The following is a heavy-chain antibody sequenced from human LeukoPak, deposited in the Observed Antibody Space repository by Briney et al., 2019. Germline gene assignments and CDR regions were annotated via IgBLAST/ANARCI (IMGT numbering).Heavy chain of an antibody. CDR2: IKQDGSER. CDR1: GFTFTTFW. V-gene: IGHV3-7*01. Sequence: GGSLRLSCAASGFTFTTFWMSWVRQAPGKGLEWVANIKQDGSERYYVDSVKGRFTISRDNARNSLYLQMNSLRAEDTGVYYCAGSGWQVYLDYWGQGALVTVSS. D-gene: IGHD6-19*01. J-gene: IGHJ4*02. CDR3: AGSGWQVYLDY.